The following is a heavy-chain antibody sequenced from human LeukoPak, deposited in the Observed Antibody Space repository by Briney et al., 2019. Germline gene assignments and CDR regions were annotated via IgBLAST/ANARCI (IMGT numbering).Heavy chain of an antibody. D-gene: IGHD2-15*01. CDR3: ARDFFHGHCSGLSCFLLDY. CDR2: ISAHYGNT. J-gene: IGHJ4*02. V-gene: IGHV1-18*04. Sequence: ASVKVSCKASGYIFTRYGISWVRQAPGQGLECMGWISAHYGNTNYAQKFQDRVTMTTDTSTNTAYMELRSLRPDDTAVYYCARDFFHGHCSGLSCFLLDYWGQGSLVTVSS. CDR1: GYIFTRYG.